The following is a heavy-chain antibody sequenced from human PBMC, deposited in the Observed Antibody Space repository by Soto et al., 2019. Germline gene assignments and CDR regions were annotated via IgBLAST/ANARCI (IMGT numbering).Heavy chain of an antibody. J-gene: IGHJ6*02. CDR2: IKQDGSEK. V-gene: IGHV3-7*05. CDR1: GFTFSSYW. Sequence: GGSLRLSCAASGFTFSSYWMSWVRQAPGKGLEWVANIKQDGSEKYYVDSVKGRFTISRDNAKNSLYLQMNSLRAEDTAVYYCARDLYYDILTGLGGMDVWGQGTTVTVSS. D-gene: IGHD3-9*01. CDR3: ARDLYYDILTGLGGMDV.